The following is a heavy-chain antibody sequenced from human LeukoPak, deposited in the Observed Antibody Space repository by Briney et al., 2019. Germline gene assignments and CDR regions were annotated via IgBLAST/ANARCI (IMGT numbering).Heavy chain of an antibody. V-gene: IGHV4-38-2*02. CDR1: GYPISSGYY. CDR2: IHHSGST. D-gene: IGHD3-22*01. J-gene: IGHJ4*02. CDR3: ARDKRYDSSVYFDY. Sequence: SETLSLTCAVSGYPISSGYYWGWIRQPPGKGLEWVGSIHHSGSTYYSPSLKSRVTISMDTSKNQFCLKMTSVIAADTAVYYWARDKRYDSSVYFDYWGQGTLVTVSS.